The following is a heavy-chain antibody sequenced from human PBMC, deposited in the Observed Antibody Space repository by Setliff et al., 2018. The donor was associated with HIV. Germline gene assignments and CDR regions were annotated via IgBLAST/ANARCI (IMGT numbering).Heavy chain of an antibody. J-gene: IGHJ6*02. D-gene: IGHD4-4*01. CDR3: ARSATNYNYYYYGMDV. Sequence: GGSLRLSCVGSGFTFRTYAMGWVRQAPGKGLEWVSSNSGYGEETYYADSVKGRFTIFRDNSKKTLFLQMNSLRAEDTGVYYCARSATNYNYYYYGMDVWGQGTTVTVSS. CDR1: GFTFRTYA. CDR2: NSGYGEET. V-gene: IGHV3-23*01.